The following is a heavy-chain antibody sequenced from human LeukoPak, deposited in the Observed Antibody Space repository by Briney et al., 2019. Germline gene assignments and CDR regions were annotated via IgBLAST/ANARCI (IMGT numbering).Heavy chain of an antibody. V-gene: IGHV5-51*01. CDR1: GTGFTSYW. Sequence: GESLKISCKGSGTGFTSYWIGGLRQMPGKGLEWMGIIYPGDSDTRYSPSFQGQVTISADKSISTAYLQWSSLKASDTAMYYCARTIYDSSGYYSDYWGQGTLVTVSS. CDR3: ARTIYDSSGYYSDY. D-gene: IGHD3-22*01. J-gene: IGHJ4*02. CDR2: IYPGDSDT.